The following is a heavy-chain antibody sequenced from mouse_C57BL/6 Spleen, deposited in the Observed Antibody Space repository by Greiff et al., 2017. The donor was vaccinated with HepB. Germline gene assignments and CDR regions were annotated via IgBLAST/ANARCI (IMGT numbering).Heavy chain of an antibody. D-gene: IGHD2-14*01. CDR3: ARLGGYYGYSFAY. V-gene: IGHV1-50*01. CDR2: IDPSDSYT. Sequence: QVQLQQPGAELVKPGASVKLSCKASGYTFTSYWMQWVKQRPGQGLEWIGEIDPSDSYTNYNQKFKGKATLTVDTSSSTAYMQLSSLTSEDSAVYYCARLGGYYGYSFAYWGQGTLVTVSA. J-gene: IGHJ3*01. CDR1: GYTFTSYW.